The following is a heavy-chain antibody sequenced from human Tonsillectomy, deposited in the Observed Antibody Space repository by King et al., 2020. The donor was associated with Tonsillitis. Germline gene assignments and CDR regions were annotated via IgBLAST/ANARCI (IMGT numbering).Heavy chain of an antibody. J-gene: IGHJ4*02. V-gene: IGHV3-33*08. D-gene: IGHD1-1*01. CDR3: AGGHVSVPNDY. CDR1: GFTFSSYG. Sequence: VQLVQSGGGVVQPGRSLRLSCAASGFTFSSYGLHWVRQAPGKGLEWVAVIWHDGSNNHYADSVKGRFTISRDNSKNTGYLQMNSLRVEETAVYYCAGGHVSVPNDYWGQGTLVTVSS. CDR2: IWHDGSNN.